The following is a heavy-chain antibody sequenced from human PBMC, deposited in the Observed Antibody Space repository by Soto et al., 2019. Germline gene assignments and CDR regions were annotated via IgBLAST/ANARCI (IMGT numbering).Heavy chain of an antibody. J-gene: IGHJ4*02. D-gene: IGHD2-2*01. CDR2: ISWNSGSI. Sequence: GGSLRLSCAASGFTFDDYAMHWVRQAPGKGLEWVSGISWNSGSIGYADSVKGRFTISRDNAKNSLYLQMNSLRAEDTALYYCAKRVCSSTSCYYDYWGQGTLVTVSS. V-gene: IGHV3-9*01. CDR1: GFTFDDYA. CDR3: AKRVCSSTSCYYDY.